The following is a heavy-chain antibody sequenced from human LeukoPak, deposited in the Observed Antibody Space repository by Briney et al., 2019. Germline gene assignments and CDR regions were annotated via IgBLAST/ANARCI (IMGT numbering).Heavy chain of an antibody. CDR2: ISSSSSYI. Sequence: RGSLRLSCAASGFTFSSYSMNWVRQAPGKGLEWVSSISSSSSYIYYADSLKGRFTISRDNAKNSLYLQMNSLRAEDTAVYYCARDSEGYQLLKGFDYWGQGTLVTVSS. D-gene: IGHD2-2*01. CDR3: ARDSEGYQLLKGFDY. J-gene: IGHJ4*02. V-gene: IGHV3-21*01. CDR1: GFTFSSYS.